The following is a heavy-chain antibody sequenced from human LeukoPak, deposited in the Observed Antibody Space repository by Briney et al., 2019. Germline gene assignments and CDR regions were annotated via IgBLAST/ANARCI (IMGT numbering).Heavy chain of an antibody. J-gene: IGHJ4*02. CDR3: ARGPLRILGIAAAFDY. Sequence: ASVKVSCKASGYTFTGYYMHWVRQAPGQGLEWTGWINPNSGGTNYAQKFQGRVTMTRDTSISTAYMELSRLRSDDTAVYYCARGPLRILGIAAAFDYWGQGTLVTVSS. CDR1: GYTFTGYY. V-gene: IGHV1-2*02. CDR2: INPNSGGT. D-gene: IGHD6-13*01.